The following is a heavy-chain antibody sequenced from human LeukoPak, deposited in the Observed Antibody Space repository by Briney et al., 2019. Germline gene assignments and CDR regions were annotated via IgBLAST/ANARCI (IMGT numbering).Heavy chain of an antibody. CDR2: ISYDGSNK. CDR3: AKDNGLLWFGELLFDY. J-gene: IGHJ4*02. V-gene: IGHV3-30*18. Sequence: PGGSLRLSCAASGFTFSSYGMHWVRQAPGKGLEWVAVISYDGSNKYYADSVKGRFTISRDNSKNTLYLQMNSLRAEDTAVYYCAKDNGLLWFGELLFDYWGQGTLVTVSS. CDR1: GFTFSSYG. D-gene: IGHD3-10*01.